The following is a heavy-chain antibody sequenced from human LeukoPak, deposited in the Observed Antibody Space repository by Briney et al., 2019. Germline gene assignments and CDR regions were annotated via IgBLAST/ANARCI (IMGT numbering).Heavy chain of an antibody. J-gene: IGHJ4*02. Sequence: ASVKVSCKASGGTFSSYAISWVRQAPGQGLEWMGRIIPILDIANYAQKFRGRVTITADKSTSTAYMELSSLRSDDTAVYYCARDTSGSGSYPDWGQGTLVTVSS. CDR1: GGTFSSYA. CDR2: IIPILDIA. CDR3: ARDTSGSGSYPD. V-gene: IGHV1-69*04. D-gene: IGHD1-26*01.